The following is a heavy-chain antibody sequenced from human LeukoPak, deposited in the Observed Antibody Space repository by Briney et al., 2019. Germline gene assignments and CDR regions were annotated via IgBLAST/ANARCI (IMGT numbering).Heavy chain of an antibody. J-gene: IGHJ4*02. D-gene: IGHD3-16*01. CDR1: GDSISSTNYY. V-gene: IGHV4-39*07. CDR3: ARDSSYITSWPFDY. Sequence: PSETLSLTCTVSGDSISSTNYYWGWIRQPPGKGLEWNGSIYYSGSTFNNPSLKSRVTISVDTSKNQFSLKVSSVTAADTAVYYCARDSSYITSWPFDYWGQGNLVTVSS. CDR2: IYYSGST.